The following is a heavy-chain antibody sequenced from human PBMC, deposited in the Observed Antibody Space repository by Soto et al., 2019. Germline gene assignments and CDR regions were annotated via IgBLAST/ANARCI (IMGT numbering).Heavy chain of an antibody. J-gene: IGHJ6*02. V-gene: IGHV1-69*13. Sequence: SVKVSCKASGGTFSSYAISWVRQAPGQGLEWMGGIIPIFGTPNYAQNFQGRVTITADESTSTAYMELSSLRSEDTAVYYCARGGRYCSGTSCSYGMDVWGQGTTVTVSS. D-gene: IGHD2-2*01. CDR3: ARGGRYCSGTSCSYGMDV. CDR1: GGTFSSYA. CDR2: IIPIFGTP.